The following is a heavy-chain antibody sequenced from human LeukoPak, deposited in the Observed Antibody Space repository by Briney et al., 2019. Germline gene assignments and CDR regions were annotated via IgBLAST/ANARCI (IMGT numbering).Heavy chain of an antibody. D-gene: IGHD2-15*01. CDR1: GGSFSGFY. V-gene: IGHV4-34*01. CDR2: INHSGST. J-gene: IGHJ6*03. Sequence: PSETLSLTCAVYGGSFSGFYWSWIRQPPGKGLEWIGEINHSGSTNYNPPLKSRVTISVDTSKNQFSLKLSSVTAADTAVYYCARVSWQLLNVYYYYYMDVWGKGTTVTVSS. CDR3: ARVSWQLLNVYYYYYMDV.